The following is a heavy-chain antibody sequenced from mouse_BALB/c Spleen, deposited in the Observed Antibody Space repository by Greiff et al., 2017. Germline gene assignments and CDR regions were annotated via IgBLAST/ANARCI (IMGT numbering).Heavy chain of an antibody. Sequence: QLQQSGAELAKPGASVKMSCKASGYTFTSYWMHWVKQRPGQGLEWIGYINPSTGYTEYNQKFKDKATLTADKSSSTAYMQLSSLTSEDSAVYYCARSRSYYYGSSHWYFDVWGAGTTVTVSS. D-gene: IGHD1-1*01. V-gene: IGHV1-7*01. CDR3: ARSRSYYYGSSHWYFDV. CDR2: INPSTGYT. CDR1: GYTFTSYW. J-gene: IGHJ1*01.